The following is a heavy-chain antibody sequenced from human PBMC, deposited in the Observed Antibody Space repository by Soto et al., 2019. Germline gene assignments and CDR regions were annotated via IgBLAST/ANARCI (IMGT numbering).Heavy chain of an antibody. CDR1: GFTFSSYS. D-gene: IGHD3-3*01. CDR2: ISSSNSYI. Sequence: GGSLRLSCAASGFTFSSYSMNWVRQAPGKGLEWVSSISSSNSYIYYADAVKGRFTISRDNAKNSLYLKMNSLRAEDTAVYYCARDSEFGVVINYYYYYGMDVWGQGTTVTVSS. V-gene: IGHV3-21*01. J-gene: IGHJ6*02. CDR3: ARDSEFGVVINYYYYYGMDV.